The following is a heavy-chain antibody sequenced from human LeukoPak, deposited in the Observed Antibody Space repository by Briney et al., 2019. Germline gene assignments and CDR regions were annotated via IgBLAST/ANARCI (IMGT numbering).Heavy chain of an antibody. D-gene: IGHD2-2*02. V-gene: IGHV1-8*01. Sequence: ASVKVSCKASGYTFTSYDINWVRQATGQGLEWMGWMNPNSGNTGYAQKFQGRVTITRNTSISTAYMELSSLRSEDTAVYYCARGRRRVVPAAIRRGGYNWFDPWGQGTLVTVSS. CDR1: GYTFTSYD. CDR2: MNPNSGNT. J-gene: IGHJ5*02. CDR3: ARGRRRVVPAAIRRGGYNWFDP.